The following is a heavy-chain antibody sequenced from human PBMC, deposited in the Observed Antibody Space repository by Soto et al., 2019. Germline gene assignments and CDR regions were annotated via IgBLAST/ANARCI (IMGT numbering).Heavy chain of an antibody. Sequence: GESLKISCKGSGHSFTSYWISWVRQMPGKGLEWMGRIDPSDSYTNYSPSFQGHVTISADKSISTAYLQWSSLKASDTAMYYCARRPVSSSGPYYYGMDVWGQGTTVTVLL. J-gene: IGHJ6*02. D-gene: IGHD6-6*01. V-gene: IGHV5-10-1*01. CDR3: ARRPVSSSGPYYYGMDV. CDR1: GHSFTSYW. CDR2: IDPSDSYT.